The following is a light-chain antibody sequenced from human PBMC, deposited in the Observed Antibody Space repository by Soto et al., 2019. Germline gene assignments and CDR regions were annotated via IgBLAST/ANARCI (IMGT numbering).Light chain of an antibody. J-gene: IGLJ1*01. V-gene: IGLV2-14*01. CDR3: TSYTSSSTLDV. CDR2: EVS. CDR1: SSDVGGYNY. Sequence: QSVLTQPASVSGSPGQSITISCTGTSSDVGGYNYVSWYQQHPGKAPKLMIYEVSNRPLGVSNRFSGSKSGNTASLTISGLQAGDEADYYCTSYTSSSTLDVFGTGTRSPS.